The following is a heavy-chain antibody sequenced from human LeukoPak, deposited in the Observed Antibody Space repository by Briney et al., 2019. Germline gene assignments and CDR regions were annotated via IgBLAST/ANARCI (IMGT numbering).Heavy chain of an antibody. Sequence: GGSLRLSCAASGFTFNSYEMNWVRQAPGKGLEWVSYISSSDSTIYEDSVKGRFIISRDNAKNSLYLQMNSLRAEDTAVYYCAREGTSDAFDIWGQGTMVTVSS. CDR3: AREGTSDAFDI. V-gene: IGHV3-48*03. CDR1: GFTFNSYE. CDR2: ISSSDSTI. D-gene: IGHD1-1*01. J-gene: IGHJ3*02.